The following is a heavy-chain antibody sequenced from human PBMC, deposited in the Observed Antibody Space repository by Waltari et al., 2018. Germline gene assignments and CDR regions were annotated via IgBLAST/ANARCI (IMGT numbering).Heavy chain of an antibody. Sequence: QVQLVESGGGVVQPGRSLRLSCAASGFTFSSYGLHWVRQAPGKGLEWVAVRWYDGSNKYYADSVKGRFTISRDNSKNTLYLQMNSLRAEDTAVYYCARDGKWLATGKFDYWGQGTLVTVSS. J-gene: IGHJ4*02. D-gene: IGHD6-19*01. V-gene: IGHV3-33*01. CDR2: RWYDGSNK. CDR3: ARDGKWLATGKFDY. CDR1: GFTFSSYG.